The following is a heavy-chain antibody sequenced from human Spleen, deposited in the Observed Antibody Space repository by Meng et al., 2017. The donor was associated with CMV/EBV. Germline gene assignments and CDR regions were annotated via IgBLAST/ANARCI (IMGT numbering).Heavy chain of an antibody. J-gene: IGHJ4*02. CDR1: EYSFATFW. V-gene: IGHV5-51*01. CDR2: IYPGDSDA. Sequence: GGSLRLSCQGSEYSFATFWIGWVRQMPGKGLEWMGSIYPGDSDASYGPSFQGQVTISVDKSISTAYLQWTSLKAADTAMYYCARLWDTYFDYWGQGTLVTVSS. CDR3: ARLWDTYFDY. D-gene: IGHD5-18*01.